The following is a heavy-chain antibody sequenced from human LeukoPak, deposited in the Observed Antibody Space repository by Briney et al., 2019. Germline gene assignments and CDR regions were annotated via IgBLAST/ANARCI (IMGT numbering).Heavy chain of an antibody. CDR1: GGTFSSYA. Sequence: SVKVSCKASGGTFSSYAVSWVRQAPGQGLEWMGGIIPIFGTANYAQKFQGRVTITADESTSTAYMELSSLRSEDTAVYYCARDLGEGYYYDSSALDYWGQGTLVTVSS. V-gene: IGHV1-69*13. CDR2: IIPIFGTA. J-gene: IGHJ4*02. D-gene: IGHD3-22*01. CDR3: ARDLGEGYYYDSSALDY.